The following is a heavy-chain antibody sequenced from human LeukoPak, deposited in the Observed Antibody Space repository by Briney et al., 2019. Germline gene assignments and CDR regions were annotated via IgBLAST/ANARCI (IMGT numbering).Heavy chain of an antibody. D-gene: IGHD4-17*01. V-gene: IGHV1-69*13. J-gene: IGHJ5*02. Sequence: GASVKVSCKASGGTCSSYAISWVRQAPGQGLEWMGGIIPIFGTANYAQKFQGRVTITADESTSTAYMELSSLRSEDTAVYYCARGATVTMVQSGWFDPWGQGTLVTVSS. CDR3: ARGATVTMVQSGWFDP. CDR1: GGTCSSYA. CDR2: IIPIFGTA.